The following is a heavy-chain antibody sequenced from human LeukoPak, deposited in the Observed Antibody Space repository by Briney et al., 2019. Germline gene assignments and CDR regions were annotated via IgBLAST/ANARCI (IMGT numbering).Heavy chain of an antibody. CDR2: ISAYNGNI. CDR1: GYTFTSYG. CDR3: ARALLRYFDHSPRDSYYYGMDV. J-gene: IGHJ6*02. D-gene: IGHD3-9*01. V-gene: IGHV1-18*01. Sequence: ASVKVSCKASGYTFTSYGISWVRQAPGQGLEWMGWISAYNGNINYAQKLQGRVTMTTDTSTSTAYMELRSLRSDDTAVYYCARALLRYFDHSPRDSYYYGMDVWGQGTRSPSP.